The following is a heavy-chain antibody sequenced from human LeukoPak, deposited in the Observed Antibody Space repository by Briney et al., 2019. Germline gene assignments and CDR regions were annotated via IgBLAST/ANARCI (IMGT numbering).Heavy chain of an antibody. D-gene: IGHD3-16*01. Sequence: PGRSLRLSCAASGFTFDDYAMHWVRQAPGKGLEWVSGISWNSGSIGYADSVKGRFTISRDNAKNPLYLQMNSLRAEDTALYYCAKDINYETSQGRDVWGQGTTVTVSS. CDR1: GFTFDDYA. J-gene: IGHJ6*02. V-gene: IGHV3-9*01. CDR3: AKDINYETSQGRDV. CDR2: ISWNSGSI.